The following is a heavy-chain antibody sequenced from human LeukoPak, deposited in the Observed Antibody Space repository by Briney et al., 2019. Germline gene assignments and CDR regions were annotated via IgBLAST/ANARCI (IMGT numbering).Heavy chain of an antibody. CDR3: ARDGTTVDY. J-gene: IGHJ4*02. Sequence: SETLSLTCTVSGGSISSGNYYWSWIRQPAGKGLEYIGRIFTSVSTNYNPSLKSRVTISVDTSKNQFSLKLSSVTAADTAVYYCARDGTTVDYWGQGTLVTVSS. V-gene: IGHV4-61*02. CDR1: GGSISSGNYY. D-gene: IGHD4-17*01. CDR2: IFTSVST.